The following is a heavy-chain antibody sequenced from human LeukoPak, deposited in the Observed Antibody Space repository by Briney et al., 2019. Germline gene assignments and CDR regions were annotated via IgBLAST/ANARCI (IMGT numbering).Heavy chain of an antibody. J-gene: IGHJ4*02. V-gene: IGHV3-30*03. Sequence: GGSLILSCAASGFTFSTYGMHWVRQAPGKGLEWVAFISYDGSNKYYADSVKGRFTISRDNSKNTLYLQMNSLRAEDTAVYYWARGDGYNFFDCWGQGVLVTVSS. CDR2: ISYDGSNK. CDR1: GFTFSTYG. CDR3: ARGDGYNFFDC. D-gene: IGHD5-24*01.